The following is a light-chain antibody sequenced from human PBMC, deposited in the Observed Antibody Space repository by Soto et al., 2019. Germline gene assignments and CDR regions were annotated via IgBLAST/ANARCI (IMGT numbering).Light chain of an antibody. CDR1: QGFYNY. J-gene: IGKJ3*01. CDR3: QQLNSYPLT. V-gene: IGKV1-33*01. CDR2: DAS. Sequence: DIQMTQFPSSLSASVGDRVSLTCQASQGFYNYLNWYQQKPGKAPKLLIYDASTLETGVPSRFSGSGYGTEFTLTISGLQPEDVATYYCQQLNSYPLTVGPGTKVDIK.